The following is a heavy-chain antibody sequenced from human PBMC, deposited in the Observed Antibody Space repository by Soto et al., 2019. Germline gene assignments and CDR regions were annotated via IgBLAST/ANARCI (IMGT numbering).Heavy chain of an antibody. D-gene: IGHD1-26*01. J-gene: IGHJ5*02. CDR1: GFTFSSYG. Sequence: GGSLRLSCAASGFTFSSYGMHWVRQAPGKGLEWVAVISYDGSNKYYADSVKGRFTISRDNSKNTLYLQMNSLRAEDTAVYYCANSLGGVTIPSWFYPWGQGTLVTVSS. CDR3: ANSLGGVTIPSWFYP. V-gene: IGHV3-30*18. CDR2: ISYDGSNK.